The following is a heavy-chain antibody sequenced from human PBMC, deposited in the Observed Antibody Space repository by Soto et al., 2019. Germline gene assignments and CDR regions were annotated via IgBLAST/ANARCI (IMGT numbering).Heavy chain of an antibody. CDR1: GFSLSTSGVG. Sequence: QITLKESGPTLVKPTQTLTLTCTFSGFSLSTSGVGVGWIRQPPGKALEWLALIYWDDDKRYSPSLKSRLTITKDTSKNQVVLTMTNMDPVDTATYSCAHTRVGYCISTSCYIPSHIDYWGQGTLVTVSS. D-gene: IGHD2-2*02. V-gene: IGHV2-5*02. J-gene: IGHJ4*02. CDR3: AHTRVGYCISTSCYIPSHIDY. CDR2: IYWDDDK.